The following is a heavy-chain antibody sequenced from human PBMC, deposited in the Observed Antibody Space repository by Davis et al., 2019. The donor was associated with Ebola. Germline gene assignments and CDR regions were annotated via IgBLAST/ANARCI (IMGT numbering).Heavy chain of an antibody. CDR1: GFTFSSYS. CDR3: AKDTSNIWFDI. V-gene: IGHV3-48*01. J-gene: IGHJ3*02. D-gene: IGHD1-26*01. Sequence: GESLKISCAASGFTFSSYSMNWVRQAPGKGLEWVSYISSSSSTMYYADSAKGRFTISRDNSKNTLYLQMNGLRVEDTAIYYSAKDTSNIWFDIWGQGTNVTVSS. CDR2: ISSSSSTM.